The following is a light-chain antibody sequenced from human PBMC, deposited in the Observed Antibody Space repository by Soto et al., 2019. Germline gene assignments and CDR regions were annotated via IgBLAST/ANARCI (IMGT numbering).Light chain of an antibody. CDR2: LEGSGSY. V-gene: IGLV4-60*02. CDR1: SGHSSYI. J-gene: IGLJ3*02. Sequence: QPVLTQSSSASASLGSSVKLTCTLSSGHSSYIIAWHQQQPGKAPRYLMKLEGSGSYNKGSGVPDRFSGSSSGADRYLTISNPQFEDEADYYCETWDSNTHPVFGGGTKVTVL. CDR3: ETWDSNTHPV.